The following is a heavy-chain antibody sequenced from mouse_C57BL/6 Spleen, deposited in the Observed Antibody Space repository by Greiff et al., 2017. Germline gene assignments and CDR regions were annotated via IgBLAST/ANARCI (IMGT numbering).Heavy chain of an antibody. CDR1: GFTFNTYA. CDR2: IRSKSSNYAT. Sequence: EVQVVESGGGLVQPKGSLKLSCAASGFTFNTYAMHWVRQAPGKGLEWVARIRSKSSNYATYYTDSVKDRFTISRAESQSMLYLQMNNRKTEDTAMCYCVGENWEGSFWFAYWGQGTLVTVSA. J-gene: IGHJ3*01. CDR3: VGENWEGSFWFAY. D-gene: IGHD4-1*01. V-gene: IGHV10-3*01.